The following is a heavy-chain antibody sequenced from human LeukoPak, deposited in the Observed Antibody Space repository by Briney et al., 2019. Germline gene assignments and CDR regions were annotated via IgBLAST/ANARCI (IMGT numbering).Heavy chain of an antibody. CDR3: ARDLSSSYYYVFDY. V-gene: IGHV1-18*01. J-gene: IGHJ4*02. CDR1: GYTFTSFG. Sequence: ASVKVSCKASGYTFTSFGISWVRQAPGQGLEWMGWISAYNGNTIYAQMLQGRVTMTTDTSTSTAYLELRSLRSDDTAVYYCARDLSSSYYYVFDYWGQGTLVTVSS. CDR2: ISAYNGNT. D-gene: IGHD3-22*01.